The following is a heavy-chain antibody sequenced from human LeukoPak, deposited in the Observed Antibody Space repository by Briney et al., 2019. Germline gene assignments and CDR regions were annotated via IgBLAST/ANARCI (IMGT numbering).Heavy chain of an antibody. V-gene: IGHV1-2*02. CDR2: INPNSGGT. CDR3: ARDRSYDFWGGYFDY. J-gene: IGHJ4*02. Sequence: GASVKVSCKASGYTFTGYYMHWVRQAPGQGLEWMGWINPNSGGTNYAQKFQGRVTMTRDTSISTAYMELSRLRSDDTAVYYCARDRSYDFWGGYFDYWGQGTLVTVSS. CDR1: GYTFTGYY. D-gene: IGHD3-3*01.